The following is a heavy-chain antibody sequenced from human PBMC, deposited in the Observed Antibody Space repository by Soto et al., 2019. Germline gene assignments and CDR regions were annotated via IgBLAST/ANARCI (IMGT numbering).Heavy chain of an antibody. CDR3: ARQVVPAAIDPGWFDP. D-gene: IGHD2-2*01. CDR2: ISAYNGNT. CDR1: GYTFTSYG. J-gene: IGHJ5*02. Sequence: ASVKVSCKASGYTFTSYGISWVRQAPGQGLEWMGWISAYNGNTNYAQKLQGRVTMTTDTSTSTAYMELRSLRSDDTAVYYCARQVVPAAIDPGWFDPWGQGTLVTVSS. V-gene: IGHV1-18*01.